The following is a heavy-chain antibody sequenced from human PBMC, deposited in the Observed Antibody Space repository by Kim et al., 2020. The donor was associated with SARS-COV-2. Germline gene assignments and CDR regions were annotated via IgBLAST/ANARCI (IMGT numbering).Heavy chain of an antibody. D-gene: IGHD3-22*01. Sequence: SETLSLTCTVSGGSISSSSYYWGWIRQPPGKGLEWIGSIYYSGSTYYNPSLKSRVTISVDTSKNQFSLKLSSVTAADTAVYYCAREQAGDWDYDTVGTLDYWGQGTLVTVSS. CDR2: IYYSGST. CDR3: AREQAGDWDYDTVGTLDY. CDR1: GGSISSSSYY. J-gene: IGHJ4*02. V-gene: IGHV4-39*07.